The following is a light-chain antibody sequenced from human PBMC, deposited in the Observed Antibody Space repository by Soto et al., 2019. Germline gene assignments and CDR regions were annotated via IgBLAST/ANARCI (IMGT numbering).Light chain of an antibody. J-gene: IGKJ4*01. CDR2: AGS. V-gene: IGKV1-39*01. Sequence: DMEMTQSPSSLSASVGDRVTITCRASQSISNYFNWYQHKPGKVPKLLIYAGSCLQSGVPPRFSGSGSGTDFTLTINSLQPDDVATYYCQQSYGTPLTFGGGTKVEIK. CDR3: QQSYGTPLT. CDR1: QSISNY.